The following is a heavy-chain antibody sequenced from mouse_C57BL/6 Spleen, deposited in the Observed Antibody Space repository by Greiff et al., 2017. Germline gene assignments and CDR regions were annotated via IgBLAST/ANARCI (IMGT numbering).Heavy chain of an antibody. D-gene: IGHD1-1*01. Sequence: VQLQQPGAELVKPGASVKMSCKASGYTFTSYWITWVKQRPGQGLEWIGDIYPGSGSTNYNEKFKSKATLTVDTSSSTAYMQLSSLTSEDSAVYYCAIYDGSSYEWYFDVWGTGTTVTVSS. V-gene: IGHV1-55*01. J-gene: IGHJ1*03. CDR3: AIYDGSSYEWYFDV. CDR1: GYTFTSYW. CDR2: IYPGSGST.